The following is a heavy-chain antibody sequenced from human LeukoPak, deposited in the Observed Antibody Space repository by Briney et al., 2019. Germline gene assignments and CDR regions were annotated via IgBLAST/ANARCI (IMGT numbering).Heavy chain of an antibody. D-gene: IGHD6-13*01. Sequence: GGSLRLSCAASGXTFSSYAMSWVRQAPGKGLEWVSAISGSGGSTYYADSVKGRFTISRDNSKNTLYLQMNSLRAEDTAVYYCASIAAAGTHGMDVWGQGTTVTVSS. CDR3: ASIAAAGTHGMDV. V-gene: IGHV3-23*01. CDR1: GXTFSSYA. J-gene: IGHJ6*02. CDR2: ISGSGGST.